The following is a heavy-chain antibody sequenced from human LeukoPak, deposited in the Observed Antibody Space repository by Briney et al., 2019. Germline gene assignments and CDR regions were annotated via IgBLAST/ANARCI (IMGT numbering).Heavy chain of an antibody. CDR3: ARDMGYCSSSNCYTYYLDY. J-gene: IGHJ4*02. D-gene: IGHD2-2*01. CDR2: ISHDGNNK. V-gene: IGHV3-30*03. Sequence: GGSLRLSCAASGFTFSSYGMHWVRQAPAKGLEWVAVISHDGNNKYYGDSVRGRFTISRDNSKNTVYLQMNSLRAEDTAVYYCARDMGYCSSSNCYTYYLDYWGQGTLVTVSS. CDR1: GFTFSSYG.